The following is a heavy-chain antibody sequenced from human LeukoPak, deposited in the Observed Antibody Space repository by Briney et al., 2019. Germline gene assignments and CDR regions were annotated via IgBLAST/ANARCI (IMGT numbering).Heavy chain of an antibody. CDR1: GGSLSGYY. D-gene: IGHD6-13*01. V-gene: IGHV4-34*01. J-gene: IGHJ4*02. CDR2: INHSGST. Sequence: SETLSLTCAVYGGSLSGYYWSWIRQPPGKGREWIGEINHSGSTNYNPSLKSRVTISVDTSKNQFTLNLKSVTPEDTAVYYCARNLIPEQLVLNFWGQGTLVTVSS. CDR3: ARNLIPEQLVLNF.